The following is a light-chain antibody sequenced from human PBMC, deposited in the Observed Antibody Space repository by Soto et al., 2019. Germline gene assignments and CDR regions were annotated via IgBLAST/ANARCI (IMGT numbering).Light chain of an antibody. CDR3: QQYIDWPPYT. Sequence: EVVLRQSPATLSVSPGERATLSCRASQTFSRSLAWYQQRPGQAPRLLIYGASTRATGVSDRFSGSGSGTDFTLTISSLQSEDFAVYYCQQYIDWPPYTFGQGTKVDIX. CDR1: QTFSRS. CDR2: GAS. V-gene: IGKV3-15*01. J-gene: IGKJ2*01.